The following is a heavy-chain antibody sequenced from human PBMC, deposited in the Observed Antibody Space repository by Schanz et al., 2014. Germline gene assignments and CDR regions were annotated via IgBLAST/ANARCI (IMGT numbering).Heavy chain of an antibody. V-gene: IGHV4-59*08. CDR3: ARQILIGAFDI. CDR2: IYYSGST. CDR1: GGSMSSYY. Sequence: QVQLQETGPGLVKPSETLSLTCTVSGGSMSSYYWTWIRQPPGKGLEWIGYIYYSGSTNYNPSLGSRIPISVDTSKTQFPRKLTSVTAADTAVYYCARQILIGAFDIWGQGTMVTVSS. J-gene: IGHJ3*02. D-gene: IGHD3-9*01.